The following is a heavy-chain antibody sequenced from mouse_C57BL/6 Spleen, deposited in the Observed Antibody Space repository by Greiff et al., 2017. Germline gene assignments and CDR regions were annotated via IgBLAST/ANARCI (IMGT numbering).Heavy chain of an antibody. CDR2: LNPSSGYT. D-gene: IGHD2-1*01. Sequence: QVQLQQSGAELARPGASVKMSCKASGYTFTSYTMHWVKQRPGQGLEWIGYLNPSSGYTKYNQKFKDKATLTADKSSSTAYMQLSSLTSEDSAVYYCARSYYDNLRWYFDVWGTGTTVTVSS. J-gene: IGHJ1*03. CDR1: GYTFTSYT. V-gene: IGHV1-4*01. CDR3: ARSYYDNLRWYFDV.